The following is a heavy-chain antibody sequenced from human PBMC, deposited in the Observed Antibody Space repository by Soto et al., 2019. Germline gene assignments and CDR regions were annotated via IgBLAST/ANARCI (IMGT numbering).Heavy chain of an antibody. J-gene: IGHJ4*02. D-gene: IGHD3-10*01. CDR3: ARRGTYYGSGSYYNSYYFDY. Sequence: PSETLSLTCTVSGGSMTTYYWSWIRQPPGKGLDWIGYIHYSGSTNYNPSLKSRVTISVDTSKNQFSLKLSSVTAADTAVYYCARRGTYYGSGSYYNSYYFDYWSQGTLVT. V-gene: IGHV4-59*08. CDR2: IHYSGST. CDR1: GGSMTTYY.